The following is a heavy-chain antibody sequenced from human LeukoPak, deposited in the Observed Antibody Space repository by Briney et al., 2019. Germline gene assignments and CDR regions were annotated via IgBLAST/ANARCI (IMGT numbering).Heavy chain of an antibody. CDR1: GYSFTSYW. Sequence: GEALKISSKGSGYSFTSYWVGWVRQLPGKGLEWMGIIYPGDSDTRYSPSFQGQVTISADKSFSTAYLQWISLKASDTAMYYCARRGIAVAGTPAEYFQHWGQGTLVIVSS. CDR2: IYPGDSDT. D-gene: IGHD6-19*01. J-gene: IGHJ1*01. CDR3: ARRGIAVAGTPAEYFQH. V-gene: IGHV5-51*01.